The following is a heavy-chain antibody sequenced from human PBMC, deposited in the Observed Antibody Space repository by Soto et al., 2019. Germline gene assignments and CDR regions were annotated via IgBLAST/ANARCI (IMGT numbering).Heavy chain of an antibody. CDR3: ARAQGGRGWLTFDY. CDR2: ISRSSSYI. Sequence: EVHLVESGGGLVKPGGSLRLSCAASGFTFSDYNMDWVRQGPGKGLEWVSSISRSSSYIFYADSVKGRFTVARDDAKNSLYLQMNSLRAEDTAVYYCARAQGGRGWLTFDYWGQGILVTVSS. CDR1: GFTFSDYN. J-gene: IGHJ4*02. D-gene: IGHD6-19*01. V-gene: IGHV3-21*01.